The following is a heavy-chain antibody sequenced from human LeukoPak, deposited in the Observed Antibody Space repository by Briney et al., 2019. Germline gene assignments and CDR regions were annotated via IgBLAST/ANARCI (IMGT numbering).Heavy chain of an antibody. Sequence: ASVKVSCKASGYTFTGYYMHWVRQAPGQGLEWMGWINPNSGGTNYARKFQGRVTMTRDTSISTAYMELRSLRSDDTAAYYCARGSPPRRNYDSRGYYSYYFDYWGQGTLVTVSS. J-gene: IGHJ4*02. CDR1: GYTFTGYY. CDR3: ARGSPPRRNYDSRGYYSYYFDY. CDR2: INPNSGGT. V-gene: IGHV1-2*02. D-gene: IGHD3-22*01.